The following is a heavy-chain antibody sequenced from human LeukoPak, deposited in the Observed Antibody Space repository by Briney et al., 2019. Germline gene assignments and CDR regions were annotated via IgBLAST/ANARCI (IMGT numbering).Heavy chain of an antibody. CDR1: GGSVSSGSYY. J-gene: IGHJ4*02. CDR3: ARGGGYSGYESGY. Sequence: ETLSLTCTVSGGSVSSGSYYWSWIRQPPGTGLEWIGYIYYSGSTNDNPSLKSRVTISVDTSKNQFSLKLSSVTAADTAVYYCARGGGYSGYESGYWGQGTLVTVSS. CDR2: IYYSGST. D-gene: IGHD5-12*01. V-gene: IGHV4-61*01.